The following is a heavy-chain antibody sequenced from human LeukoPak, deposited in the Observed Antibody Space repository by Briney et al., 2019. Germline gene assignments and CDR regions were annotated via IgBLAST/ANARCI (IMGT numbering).Heavy chain of an antibody. CDR1: GFTFSSYA. CDR2: ISSSSSYI. J-gene: IGHJ4*02. V-gene: IGHV3-21*01. Sequence: GGSLRLSCAASGFTFSSYAMSWVRQAPGKGLEWVSSISSSSSYIYYADSVKGRFTISRDNAKNSLYLQMNSLRAEDTAVYYCARDKDLYDILTGSFDYWGQGTLVTVSS. CDR3: ARDKDLYDILTGSFDY. D-gene: IGHD3-9*01.